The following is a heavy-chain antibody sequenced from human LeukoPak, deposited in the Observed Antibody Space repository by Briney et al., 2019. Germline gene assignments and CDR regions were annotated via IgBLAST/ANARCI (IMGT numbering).Heavy chain of an antibody. D-gene: IGHD1-1*01. V-gene: IGHV3-7*01. CDR2: IRQDGSEK. Sequence: GGSLRLSCAASRFTFSNYWMSWVRQAPGKGLEWVANIRQDGSEKYYVDSVKGRFTISRDNSEDTLYLQMNSLRVEDTAVYYCARDPAGSGFAFDSWGQGALVTVSS. CDR3: ARDPAGSGFAFDS. J-gene: IGHJ4*02. CDR1: RFTFSNYW.